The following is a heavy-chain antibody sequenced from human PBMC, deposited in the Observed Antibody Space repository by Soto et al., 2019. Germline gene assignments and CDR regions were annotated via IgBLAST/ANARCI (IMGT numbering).Heavy chain of an antibody. J-gene: IGHJ6*02. D-gene: IGHD3-22*01. CDR1: GYSISSGYY. V-gene: IGHV4-38-2*01. CDR2: IYHSGST. CDR3: ASDSSGYYYYYGMDV. Sequence: SETLSLTCAVSGYSISSGYYWGWIRQPPGKGLEWIGSIYHSGSTYYNPSLKSRVTISVDTSKNQFSLKLSSVTAADTAVYYCASDSSGYYYYYGMDVWGQGTTVTVSS.